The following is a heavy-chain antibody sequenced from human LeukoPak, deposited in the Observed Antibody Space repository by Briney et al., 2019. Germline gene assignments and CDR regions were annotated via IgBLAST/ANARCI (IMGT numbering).Heavy chain of an antibody. V-gene: IGHV3-7*02. CDR3: TSKVFE. Sequence: PGGSLRLSCAASGFTFSSYWMTWVRQAPGKGLEWVANIKPDGSDKYYVDSVKGRFTISRDNAKNSVYLQMNSLRAEDTAVYYCTSKVFEWGQGTLVTVSS. J-gene: IGHJ4*02. CDR1: GFTFSSYW. CDR2: IKPDGSDK.